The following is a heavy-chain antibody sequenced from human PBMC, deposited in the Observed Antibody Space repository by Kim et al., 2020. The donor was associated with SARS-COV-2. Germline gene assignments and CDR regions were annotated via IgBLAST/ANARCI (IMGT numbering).Heavy chain of an antibody. D-gene: IGHD1-1*01. CDR2: IVVGSGNT. V-gene: IGHV1-58*01. J-gene: IGHJ6*02. CDR1: GFTFTSSA. CDR3: ASAEGVLEGYYYGMDV. Sequence: SVKVSCKASGFTFTSSAVQWVRQARGQRLEWIGWIVVGSGNTNYAQKFQERVTITRDMSTSTAYMELSSLRSEDTAVYYCASAEGVLEGYYYGMDVWGQGTTVTVSS.